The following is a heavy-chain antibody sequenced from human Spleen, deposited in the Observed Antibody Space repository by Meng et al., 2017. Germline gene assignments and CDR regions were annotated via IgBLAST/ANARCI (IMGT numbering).Heavy chain of an antibody. CDR1: GFSLSTSGVG. V-gene: IGHV2-5*01. CDR2: IYWNDDK. J-gene: IGHJ4*02. D-gene: IGHD3-22*01. CDR3: AHPTNYYDSSGYYYGGGYFDY. Sequence: SGRTLVKPTQTLTLTCTFSGFSLSTSGVGVGWIRQPPGKALEWLALIYWNDDKRYSPSLKSRLTITKDTSKNQVVLTMTNMDPVDTATYYCAHPTNYYDSSGYYYGGGYFDYWGQGTLVTVSS.